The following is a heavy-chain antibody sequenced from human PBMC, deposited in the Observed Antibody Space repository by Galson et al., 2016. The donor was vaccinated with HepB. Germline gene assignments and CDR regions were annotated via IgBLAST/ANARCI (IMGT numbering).Heavy chain of an antibody. V-gene: IGHV3-23*01. CDR2: INRIGDFT. D-gene: IGHD6-19*01. CDR3: VMEGYSSGHCGAFDI. CDR1: GFTSEFTAEFSFGSYP. Sequence: SLRLSCAASGFTSEFTAEFSFGSYPMTWVRQAPGKGLEWVSTINRIGDFTHYADSVKGRFTISRDNSKNTLYLQINRLRADDTALYFCVMEGYSSGHCGAFDIWGRGTVVAVSS. J-gene: IGHJ3*02.